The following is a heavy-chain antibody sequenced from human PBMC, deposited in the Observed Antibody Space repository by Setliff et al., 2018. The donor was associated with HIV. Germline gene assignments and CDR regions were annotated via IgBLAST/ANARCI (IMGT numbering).Heavy chain of an antibody. CDR2: ILSTGERT. Sequence: LRLSCAASGFTFSNYAMSWVRQAPGEGLEWVSAILSTGERTFYADSVKGRFTISRDNSKNTVYLQMNSLRAEDTAEYYCARLGTARSFDIWGLGTLVTVSS. CDR3: ARLGTARSFDI. J-gene: IGHJ4*01. V-gene: IGHV3-23*01. CDR1: GFTFSNYA. D-gene: IGHD7-27*01.